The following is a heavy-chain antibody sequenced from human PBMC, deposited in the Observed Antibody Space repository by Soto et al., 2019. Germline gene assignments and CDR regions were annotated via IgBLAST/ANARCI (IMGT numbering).Heavy chain of an antibody. J-gene: IGHJ4*02. CDR3: GRENGYISRGYFFDF. Sequence: QVQLVESGGGLVKPGGSLRLSCAASGFTFSDSYMSWIGQAPGKGLEWVSYIRGRGTDIYYADSVKGRVTISRDNSKNSLYLQMSIQRAEDTAIYYCGRENGYISRGYFFDFWGKGILVTVSS. D-gene: IGHD6-13*01. CDR1: GFTFSDSY. V-gene: IGHV3-11*01. CDR2: IRGRGTDI.